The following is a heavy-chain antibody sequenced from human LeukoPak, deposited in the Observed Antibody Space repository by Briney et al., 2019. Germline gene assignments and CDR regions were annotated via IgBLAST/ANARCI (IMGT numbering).Heavy chain of an antibody. CDR2: IYYSGST. J-gene: IGHJ4*02. Sequence: SETLSLTCTVSGGSISSSSYYWGWIRQPPGKGLEWIGSIYYSGSTYYNPSLKSRVTISVDTSRNQFSLKLSSVTAADTAVYYCARQGASSWYGLAVYWGQGTLVTVSS. V-gene: IGHV4-39*01. D-gene: IGHD6-13*01. CDR3: ARQGASSWYGLAVY. CDR1: GGSISSSSYY.